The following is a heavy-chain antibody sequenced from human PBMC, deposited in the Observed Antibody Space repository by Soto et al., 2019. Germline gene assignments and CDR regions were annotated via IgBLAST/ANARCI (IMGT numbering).Heavy chain of an antibody. CDR2: IYYSGST. D-gene: IGHD3-16*01. CDR1: GGSISSGGYY. CDR3: ARDRGSGQPADEYYFDY. J-gene: IGHJ4*02. V-gene: IGHV4-31*03. Sequence: PSETLSLTCTVSGGSISSGGYYWSWIRQHPGKGLEWIGYIYYSGSTYYNPSLKSRVTISVDTSKNQFSLKLSSVTAADTAVYYCARDRGSGQPADEYYFDYWGQGTLVTVSS.